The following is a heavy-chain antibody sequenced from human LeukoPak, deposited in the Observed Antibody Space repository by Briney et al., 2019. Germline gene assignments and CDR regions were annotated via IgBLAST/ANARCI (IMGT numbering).Heavy chain of an antibody. V-gene: IGHV3-20*04. CDR2: INWNGGST. D-gene: IGHD4-23*01. Sequence: GGSLRLSCAASGFTFDDYGMSWVRQAPGKGLEWVSGINWNGGSTGYADSVKGRFTISRDNAKNSLYLQMKSLRAEDTAVYYCVRDYGGSSPFDYWGQGTLVTVSS. J-gene: IGHJ4*02. CDR3: VRDYGGSSPFDY. CDR1: GFTFDDYG.